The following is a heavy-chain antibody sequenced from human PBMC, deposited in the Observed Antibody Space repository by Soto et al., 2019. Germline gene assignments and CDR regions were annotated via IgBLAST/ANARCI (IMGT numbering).Heavy chain of an antibody. CDR1: GYSFTSYW. CDR3: ARTAAAGKYYYAMGV. Sequence: GESLNISCKGSGYSFTSYWIGWVRQMPGKGLECMGIIYPGDSDTRYSPSFQGQVTISADKSISTAYLQWSSLKASDTAMYYCARTAAAGKYYYAMGVWGQGTTVSVSS. CDR2: IYPGDSDT. J-gene: IGHJ6*02. V-gene: IGHV5-51*01. D-gene: IGHD6-13*01.